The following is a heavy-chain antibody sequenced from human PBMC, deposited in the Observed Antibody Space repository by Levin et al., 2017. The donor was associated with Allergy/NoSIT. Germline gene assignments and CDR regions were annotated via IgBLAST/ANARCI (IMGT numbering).Heavy chain of an antibody. V-gene: IGHV3-23*01. CDR3: AKDDDFWSGDRSDY. CDR1: GFTFSSYA. Sequence: PGESLKISCAASGFTFSSYAMSWVRQAPGKGLEWVSAISGSGGSTYYADSVKGRFTISRDNSKNTLYLQMNSLRAEDTAVYYCAKDDDFWSGDRSDYWGQGTLVTVSS. CDR2: ISGSGGST. D-gene: IGHD3-3*01. J-gene: IGHJ4*02.